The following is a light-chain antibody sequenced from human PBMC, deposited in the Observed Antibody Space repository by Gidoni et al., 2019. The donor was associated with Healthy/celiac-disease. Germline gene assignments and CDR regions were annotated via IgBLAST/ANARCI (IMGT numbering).Light chain of an antibody. Sequence: DHQMNQSPSSLSASVGDRVTITCQASQDISNYLNWYQQKPGKAPKLLIYDASNLETGVPSRFSGSGSGTDFTLTISSLQPEDFATYYCQQYYNPRVTFGPGTKVEIK. J-gene: IGKJ3*01. CDR3: QQYYNPRVT. CDR2: DAS. V-gene: IGKV1-33*01. CDR1: QDISNY.